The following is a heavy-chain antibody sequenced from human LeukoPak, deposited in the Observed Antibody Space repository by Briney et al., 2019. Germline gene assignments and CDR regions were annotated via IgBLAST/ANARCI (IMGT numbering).Heavy chain of an antibody. V-gene: IGHV3-23*01. Sequence: GGSLRLSCAASGFTFSSYAMSWVRQAPGEGLEWVSAVSGSGGSTHYADSVKGRFTISRDNSKNTLYLQMNSLRAEDTAVYYCAKPHFWSGYSGDYWGQGTLVTVSS. J-gene: IGHJ4*02. CDR2: VSGSGGST. CDR3: AKPHFWSGYSGDY. D-gene: IGHD5-12*01. CDR1: GFTFSSYA.